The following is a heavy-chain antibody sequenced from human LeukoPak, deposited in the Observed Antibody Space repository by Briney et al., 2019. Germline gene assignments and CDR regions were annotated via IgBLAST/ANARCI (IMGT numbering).Heavy chain of an antibody. CDR2: ISGDGGNT. CDR3: APDLRGSASSLDD. D-gene: IGHD6-25*01. CDR1: GFTFSNYG. J-gene: IGHJ4*02. V-gene: IGHV3-23*01. Sequence: GSLRLSCAASGFTFSNYGMCWVRQAPGKGLEWVSLISGDGGNTYYPDSVKGRFTISRDNSKNTVYLQMNSLRAEDTALYYCAPDLRGSASSLDDWGQGTLVTVSS.